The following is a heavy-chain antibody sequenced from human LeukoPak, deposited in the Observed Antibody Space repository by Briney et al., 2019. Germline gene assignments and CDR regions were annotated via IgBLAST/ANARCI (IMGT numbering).Heavy chain of an antibody. V-gene: IGHV3-7*01. Sequence: PGGSLRLSCAASGFTFSSYWMSWVCQAPGKGLEWVANIKQDGSEKYYVDSVKGRFTISRDNAKNSLYLQMNSLRAEDTAVYYCARGGPVAADAFDIWGQGTMVTVSS. CDR3: ARGGPVAADAFDI. D-gene: IGHD6-19*01. CDR1: GFTFSSYW. J-gene: IGHJ3*02. CDR2: IKQDGSEK.